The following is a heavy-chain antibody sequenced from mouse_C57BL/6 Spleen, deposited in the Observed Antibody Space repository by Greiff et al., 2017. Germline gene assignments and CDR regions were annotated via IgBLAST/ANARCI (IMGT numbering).Heavy chain of an antibody. CDR2: IDPSDRYT. J-gene: IGHJ2*01. D-gene: IGHD2-14*01. CDR1: GYTFPSYW. Sequence: QVQLQQPGAELVMPGASVKLSCKASGYTFPSYWMHWVKQRPGQGLEWIGEIDPSDRYTNSNQKFKGKSTLTVDKSSSTADMQHSSLTSENAAVYYCARLLTGTGYFDYWGQGTTLTVSS. CDR3: ARLLTGTGYFDY. V-gene: IGHV1-69*01.